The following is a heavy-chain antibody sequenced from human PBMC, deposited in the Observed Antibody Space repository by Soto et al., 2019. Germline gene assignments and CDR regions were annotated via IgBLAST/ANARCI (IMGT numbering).Heavy chain of an antibody. J-gene: IGHJ6*02. CDR2: IIPIFGTA. V-gene: IGHV1-69*13. CDR1: GGTFSSYA. D-gene: IGHD3-3*01. Sequence: SVKVSCKASGGTFSSYAISWVRQAPGQGLEWMGGIIPIFGTANYAQKFQGRVTITADESTSTAYMELSSLRSEDTAVYYCARSITIFGVVIQYYYYGMDVWGQGTTVTVSS. CDR3: ARSITIFGVVIQYYYYGMDV.